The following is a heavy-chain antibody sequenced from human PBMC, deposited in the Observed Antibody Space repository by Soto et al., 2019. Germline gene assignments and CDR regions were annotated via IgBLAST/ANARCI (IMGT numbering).Heavy chain of an antibody. CDR2: IYYSGST. J-gene: IGHJ6*03. CDR3: ASLVAPGYYYYYYMDV. CDR1: GGSIISSSYY. V-gene: IGHV4-39*01. Sequence: SETLSLTCTVSGGSIISSSYYWGWIRQPPGKGLEWIGSIYYSGSTYYNPSLKSRVTISVDTSKNQFSLKLSSVTAADTAVYYCASLVAPGYYYYYYMDVWGKGTTVTVSS. D-gene: IGHD2-15*01.